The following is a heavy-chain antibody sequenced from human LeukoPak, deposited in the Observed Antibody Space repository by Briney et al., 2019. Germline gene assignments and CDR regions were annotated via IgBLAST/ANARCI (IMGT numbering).Heavy chain of an antibody. CDR1: GFTSTNAW. CDR2: IKSKADGETI. D-gene: IGHD1-20*01. V-gene: IGHV3-15*07. CDR3: STLTSRGLSDS. Sequence: GGSLRLSCAASGFTSTNAWMNWVRQAPGKGLEWVGRIKSKADGETIDYAAPVKGRFTFSRDDSKNMLYLQMNSLKSEDTAVYYCSTLTSRGLSDSWGQGTLVTVSS. J-gene: IGHJ4*02.